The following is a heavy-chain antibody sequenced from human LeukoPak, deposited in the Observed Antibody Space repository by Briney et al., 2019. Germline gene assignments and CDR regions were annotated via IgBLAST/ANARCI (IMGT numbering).Heavy chain of an antibody. CDR3: AREDYYDSGSNDY. Sequence: GGSLRLSRAASGFTFSSYSMNWVRQAPGKGLEWGSSISSGSAYIYYADSVKGRFTISRADAKNSLYLQMSSLRSEDTAVYYCAREDYYDSGSNDYWGQGTLVTVSS. CDR1: GFTFSSYS. J-gene: IGHJ4*02. V-gene: IGHV3-21*04. D-gene: IGHD3-22*01. CDR2: ISSGSAYI.